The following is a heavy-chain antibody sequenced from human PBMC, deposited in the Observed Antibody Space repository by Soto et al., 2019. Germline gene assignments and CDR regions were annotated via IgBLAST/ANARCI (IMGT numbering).Heavy chain of an antibody. CDR3: ARTVVANDNWFDP. J-gene: IGHJ5*02. CDR1: GGSISSGGYY. CDR2: IYYSGST. V-gene: IGHV4-31*03. Sequence: PSETLSLTCTVSGGSISSGGYYWSWIRQHPGKGLEWIGYIYYSGSTYYNPSLKRRVTISVDTSKNQFSLKLSSVTAADTAVYYCARTVVANDNWFDPWGQGTLVTVSS. D-gene: IGHD2-15*01.